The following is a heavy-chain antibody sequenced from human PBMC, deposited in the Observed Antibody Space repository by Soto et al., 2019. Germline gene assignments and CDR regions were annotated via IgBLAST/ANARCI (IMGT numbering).Heavy chain of an antibody. CDR3: ASPLSSVDGSLVALEI. J-gene: IGHJ3*02. V-gene: IGHV1-46*03. CDR2: INPSGGST. D-gene: IGHD6-19*01. Sequence: ASVKVSCKASGYTFTSYYMHWVRQAPGQGLEWMGIINPSGGSTSYAQKFQGRVTMTRDTSTSTVYMELSSLRSEDTAVYYCASPLSSVDGSLVALEIWGQVTMVTV. CDR1: GYTFTSYY.